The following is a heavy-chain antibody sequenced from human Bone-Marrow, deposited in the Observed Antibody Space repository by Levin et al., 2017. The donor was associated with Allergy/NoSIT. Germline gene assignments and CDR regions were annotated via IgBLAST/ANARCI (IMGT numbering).Heavy chain of an antibody. V-gene: IGHV3-9*01. CDR1: GFTFDDYA. J-gene: IGHJ4*02. Sequence: SCAASGFTFDDYAMHWVRQAPGKGLEWVSHINWNSGSIVYADSVKGRFTISRDNAKNSLYLQMNSLRAEDTALYFCARAAARGGFYFDYWGQGTLVTVSS. CDR2: INWNSGSI. CDR3: ARAAARGGFYFDY. D-gene: IGHD3-16*01.